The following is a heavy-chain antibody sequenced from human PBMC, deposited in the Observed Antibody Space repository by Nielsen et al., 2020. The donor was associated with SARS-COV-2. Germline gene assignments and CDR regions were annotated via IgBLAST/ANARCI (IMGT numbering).Heavy chain of an antibody. CDR1: GYTFTSYG. Sequence: SVKVSCKASGYTFTSYGISWVRQAPGQGLEWMGGIIPIFGTANYAQKFQGRVTITADESTSTAYMELSSLRSEDTAMYYCARGPTVRGWFDPWGQGTLVTVSS. D-gene: IGHD4-17*01. J-gene: IGHJ5*02. CDR3: ARGPTVRGWFDP. CDR2: IIPIFGTA. V-gene: IGHV1-69*13.